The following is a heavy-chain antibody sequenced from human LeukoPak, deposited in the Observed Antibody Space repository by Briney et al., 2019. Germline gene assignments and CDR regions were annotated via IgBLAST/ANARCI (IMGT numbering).Heavy chain of an antibody. J-gene: IGHJ3*02. CDR3: ARDGDPVYYDISTGYYIGAFDI. D-gene: IGHD3-9*01. V-gene: IGHV4-59*01. CDR1: GGSISSYY. Sequence: SETLSLTCTVSGGSISSYYWSWIRQPPGKGLEWIGYIYYSGSTNYNPSLKSRVTISVDTSKNQFSLKLSSVTAADTAVYYCARDGDPVYYDISTGYYIGAFDIWGQGTMVTVSS. CDR2: IYYSGST.